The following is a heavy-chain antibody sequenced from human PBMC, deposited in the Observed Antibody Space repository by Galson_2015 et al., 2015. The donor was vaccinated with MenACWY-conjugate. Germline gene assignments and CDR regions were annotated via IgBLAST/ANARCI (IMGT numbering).Heavy chain of an antibody. Sequence: SLRLSCAASGFNIRSYAMHWIRQAPGKGLEWVAVSSYDGSQTYYADSVKGRFTFSRDSSKNTLYLQMNSLRDEDTAVYYCARDQQGYNSNLYRSFGYWGQGTLVTVSS. D-gene: IGHD5-18*01. CDR3: ARDQQGYNSNLYRSFGY. V-gene: IGHV3-30*04. J-gene: IGHJ4*02. CDR1: GFNIRSYA. CDR2: SSYDGSQT.